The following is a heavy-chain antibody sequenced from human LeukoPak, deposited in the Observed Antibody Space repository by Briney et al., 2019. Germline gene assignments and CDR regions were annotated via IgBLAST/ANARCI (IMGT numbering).Heavy chain of an antibody. CDR3: ARPMEGYSGSGSWYFDY. CDR2: ISSSSYI. CDR1: GFTFGSYS. D-gene: IGHD3-10*01. J-gene: IGHJ4*02. V-gene: IGHV3-21*01. Sequence: GGSLRLSCAASGFTFGSYSMNWVRQAPGKGLEWVSSISSSSYIYYADSVKGRFTISRDNAKNSLYLQMNSLRAEDTAVYYCARPMEGYSGSGSWYFDYWGQGTLVTVSS.